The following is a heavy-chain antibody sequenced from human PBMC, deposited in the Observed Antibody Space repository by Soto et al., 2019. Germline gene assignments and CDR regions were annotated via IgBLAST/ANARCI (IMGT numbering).Heavy chain of an antibody. CDR2: INPNSGGT. CDR3: ASGDDYGDLTVEYFQH. J-gene: IGHJ1*01. D-gene: IGHD4-17*01. V-gene: IGHV1-2*04. Sequence: ASVKVSCKASGYTFTGYYMHWVRQAPGQGLEWMGWINPNSGGTNYAQKFQGWVTMTRDTSISTAYMELSRLRSDDTAVYYCASGDDYGDLTVEYFQHWGQGTLVTVSS. CDR1: GYTFTGYY.